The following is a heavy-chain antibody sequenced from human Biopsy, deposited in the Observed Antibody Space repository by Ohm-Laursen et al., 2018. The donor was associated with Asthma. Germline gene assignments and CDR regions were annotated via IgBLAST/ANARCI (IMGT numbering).Heavy chain of an antibody. CDR1: GGTFSSYA. CDR3: ARGYSGSDRIVYYYSGLEV. V-gene: IGHV1-69*13. J-gene: IGHJ6*02. Sequence: EASVKVSCKASGGTFSSYAISWVRQAPGQGLEWMGGIIPIFGTANYAQKFQGRVTITADESTSTAYMELSSLSSEDTAVYYCARGYSGSDRIVYYYSGLEVWGQGTTVTVSS. D-gene: IGHD5-12*01. CDR2: IIPIFGTA.